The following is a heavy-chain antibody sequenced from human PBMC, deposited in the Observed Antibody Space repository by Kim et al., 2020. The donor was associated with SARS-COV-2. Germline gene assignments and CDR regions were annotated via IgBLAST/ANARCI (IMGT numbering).Heavy chain of an antibody. J-gene: IGHJ3*02. V-gene: IGHV4-39*01. Sequence: SETLSLTCTVSGGSISSSSYYWGWIRQPPGKGLEWIGSIYYSGSTYYNPSLKSRVTISVDTSKNQFSLKLSSVTAADTAVYYCARRREPPSVDTAIQGSAFDIWGQGTMVTVSS. CDR1: GGSISSSSYY. CDR2: IYYSGST. D-gene: IGHD5-18*01. CDR3: ARRREPPSVDTAIQGSAFDI.